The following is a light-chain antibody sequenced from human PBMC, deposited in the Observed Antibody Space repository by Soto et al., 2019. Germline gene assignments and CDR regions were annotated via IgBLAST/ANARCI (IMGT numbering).Light chain of an antibody. J-gene: IGKJ5*01. CDR2: DAS. CDR1: QSVSTY. CDR3: QQRSDWPPIT. Sequence: EVVLTQSPDTLSLSPGDRATLSCRASQSVSTYLAWYQQKPGQAPTLLIYDASNRATGIPARFSGSGSGTDFTLTISSLEPEDFAVYYCQQRSDWPPITFGQGTRLEIK. V-gene: IGKV3-11*01.